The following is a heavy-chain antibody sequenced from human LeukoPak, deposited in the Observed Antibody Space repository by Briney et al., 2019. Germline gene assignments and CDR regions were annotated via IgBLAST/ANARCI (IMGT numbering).Heavy chain of an antibody. CDR2: ISSSGSTI. V-gene: IGHV3-11*01. D-gene: IGHD2-15*01. J-gene: IGHJ4*02. Sequence: GGSLRLSCAASGFTFSDYYMSWICQAPGKGLEWVSYISSSGSTIYYADSVKGRFTISRDNAKNSLYLQMNSLRAEDTAVYYCASGYCSGGSCYPPDYWGQGTLVTVSS. CDR1: GFTFSDYY. CDR3: ASGYCSGGSCYPPDY.